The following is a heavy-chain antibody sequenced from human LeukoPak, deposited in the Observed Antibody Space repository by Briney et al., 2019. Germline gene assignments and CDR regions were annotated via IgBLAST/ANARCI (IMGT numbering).Heavy chain of an antibody. V-gene: IGHV3-74*03. J-gene: IGHJ5*02. CDR2: ISPDGSTT. CDR3: AREINKWFDP. Sequence: PGGSLRLSCAASGFTFSSHWMLWVRQAPGKGLVWVSRISPDGSTTKNADSVKGRLTISRDNARGTLFLQLNSLRAEDTAVYYCAREINKWFDPWGEGTLVTVSS. CDR1: GFTFSSHW.